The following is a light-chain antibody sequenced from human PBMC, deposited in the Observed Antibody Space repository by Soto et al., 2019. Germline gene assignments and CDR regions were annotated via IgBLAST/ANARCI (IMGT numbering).Light chain of an antibody. Sequence: EIVLTQSPGTLSLSPGERATLSCKASQSVTSRYLAWYQQKPGQAPRLLIYGASSRATGIPDRFSGRGSGTAFTLTISRREPEDFAVYFCQQYNNSPEYTFGQGTKLEIK. CDR1: QSVTSRY. CDR2: GAS. CDR3: QQYNNSPEYT. J-gene: IGKJ2*01. V-gene: IGKV3-20*01.